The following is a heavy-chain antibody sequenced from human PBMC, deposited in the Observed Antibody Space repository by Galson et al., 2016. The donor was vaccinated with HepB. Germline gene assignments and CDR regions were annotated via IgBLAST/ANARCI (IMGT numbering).Heavy chain of an antibody. Sequence: SLRLSCAASGFSFYSFAMGWVRQAPGKGLEWVSGISDSGGNTWDADSVKGRFIISRDNSKNTLYLQLNRLRAEDTAVYYCAKVPLGERKVTFGAVRRKKGLTFFDHWGQGTLVTVSS. V-gene: IGHV3-23*01. CDR2: ISDSGGNT. CDR1: GFSFYSFA. J-gene: IGHJ4*02. CDR3: AKVPLGERKVTFGAVRRKKGLTFFDH. D-gene: IGHD3-16*01.